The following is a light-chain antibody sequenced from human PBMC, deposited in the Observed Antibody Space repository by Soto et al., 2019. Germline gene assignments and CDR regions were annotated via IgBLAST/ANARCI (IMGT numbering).Light chain of an antibody. Sequence: DIQMTQSPSSLSASVGDRVTITCRASQSISSYLNWYQQKPGKAPKLLIFGASSLQTGVPSRFSGSGSGTDFTLTISSLQPEDFATYYCQQSYSTPRLTFCQGTRVEIK. J-gene: IGKJ5*01. CDR2: GAS. V-gene: IGKV1-39*01. CDR3: QQSYSTPRLT. CDR1: QSISSY.